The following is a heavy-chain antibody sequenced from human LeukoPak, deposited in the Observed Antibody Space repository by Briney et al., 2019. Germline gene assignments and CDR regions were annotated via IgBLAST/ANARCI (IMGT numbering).Heavy chain of an antibody. CDR3: AKGEYQLPYYYYGMDV. D-gene: IGHD2-2*01. CDR1: GFTFSSYA. Sequence: AGGSLRLSCSASGFTFSSYAMHWVRQAPGKGLEYVSAISSNGGSTYYADSVKGRFTISRDNSKNTLYLQMNSLRAEDTAVYYCAKGEYQLPYYYYGMDVWGQGTTVTVSS. CDR2: ISSNGGST. V-gene: IGHV3-64*04. J-gene: IGHJ6*02.